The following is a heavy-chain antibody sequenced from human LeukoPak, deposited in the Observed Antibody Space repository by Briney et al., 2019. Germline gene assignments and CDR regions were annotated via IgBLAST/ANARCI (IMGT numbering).Heavy chain of an antibody. V-gene: IGHV1-18*01. D-gene: IGHD1-7*01. J-gene: IGHJ4*02. Sequence: ASVKVSCKPSGYTFTSYGISWVRQAPGQGLEWMGWISAYNGNTNYAQKVQGRVTMTTDTSTSTAYMELRSLRSDDTAVYYCARDRPFNWNYDYWGQGTLVTVSS. CDR1: GYTFTSYG. CDR3: ARDRPFNWNYDY. CDR2: ISAYNGNT.